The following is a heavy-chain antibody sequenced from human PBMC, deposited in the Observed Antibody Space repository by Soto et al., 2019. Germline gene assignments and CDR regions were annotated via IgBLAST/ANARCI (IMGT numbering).Heavy chain of an antibody. CDR2: ISWNSGSI. V-gene: IGHV3-9*01. CDR1: GFTFDDYA. CDR3: ATDLPYYGSGSYPPAFDH. Sequence: GGSLRLSCAASGFTFDDYAMHWVRQAPGKGLEWVSGISWNSGSIGYADSVKGRFTISRDNAKNSLYLQMNSLRADDTAVYYCATDLPYYGSGSYPPAFDHWGQGTLVTVSS. D-gene: IGHD3-10*01. J-gene: IGHJ4*02.